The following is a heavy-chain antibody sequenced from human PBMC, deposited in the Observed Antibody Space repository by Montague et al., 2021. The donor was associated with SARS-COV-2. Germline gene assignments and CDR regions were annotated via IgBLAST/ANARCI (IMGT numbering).Heavy chain of an antibody. CDR1: GGSISSGSYY. CDR2: IYNSGST. V-gene: IGHV4-61*02. D-gene: IGHD3-3*01. J-gene: IGHJ4*02. Sequence: TLSLTCTVSGGSISSGSYYWSWIRQPAGKGLEWIGRIYNSGSTNYNPSLKSRVSISVDTSKNQFSLKLSSVTAADTAVYYCARADFWIGYFYFDYWGQGTLVTVSS. CDR3: ARADFWIGYFYFDY.